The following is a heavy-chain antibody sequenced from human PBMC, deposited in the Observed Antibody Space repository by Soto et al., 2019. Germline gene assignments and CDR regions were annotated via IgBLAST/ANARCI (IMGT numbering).Heavy chain of an antibody. J-gene: IGHJ4*02. CDR1: SYSISSGFY. Sequence: SETLSLTCDVSSYSISSGFYWGWIRQSPGKGLQWIANIHHSGSTHYNPSLKSRVTISVDTSKNQFSLKLTSVTAADTAVYYCAVDFSNSYYFDSWGQGXLVTVYS. CDR3: AVDFSNSYYFDS. D-gene: IGHD3-9*01. V-gene: IGHV4-38-2*01. CDR2: IHHSGST.